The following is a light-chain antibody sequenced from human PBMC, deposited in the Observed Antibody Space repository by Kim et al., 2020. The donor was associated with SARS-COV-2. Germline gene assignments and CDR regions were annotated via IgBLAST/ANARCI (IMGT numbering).Light chain of an antibody. CDR3: LLSYSGAQVV. V-gene: IGLV7-46*01. CDR2: DTN. CDR1: TGAVTSGHY. Sequence: QAVVTQEPSLTVSPGGTVTLTCGSSTGAVTSGHYPFWFQQKPGQAPRTLIYDTNNRHSWTPARFSGSLLGGKAALTLSGAQPEDEAEYYCLLSYSGAQVVFGGGTQLTVL. J-gene: IGLJ2*01.